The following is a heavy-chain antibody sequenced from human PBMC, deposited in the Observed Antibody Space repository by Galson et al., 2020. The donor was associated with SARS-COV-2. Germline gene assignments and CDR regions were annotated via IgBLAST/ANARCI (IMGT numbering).Heavy chain of an antibody. V-gene: IGHV3-23*01. CDR3: AKERQWLGYYMDV. Sequence: GGSLRLSCEASGFTIDTLAMSWVRQAPGKGLQWVAGISVNGNTYYTESVKGRFTISRDTSTNTVYLQMNDLRGEDTAFYYCAKERQWLGYYMDVWGKGITVTISS. CDR1: GFTIDTLA. J-gene: IGHJ6*03. CDR2: ISVNGNT. D-gene: IGHD6-19*01.